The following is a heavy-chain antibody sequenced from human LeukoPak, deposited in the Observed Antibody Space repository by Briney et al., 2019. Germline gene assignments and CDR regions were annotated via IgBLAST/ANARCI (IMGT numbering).Heavy chain of an antibody. CDR2: ITWNGDNT. D-gene: IGHD3-22*01. Sequence: GGSLRLSCAASGFTFDNYGMNWVRQAPGKGLEWVSGITWNGDNTGYADSVKDRFTISRDNAKNSLYLQMTSLRAEDTAVYYCARHQPDDYSGYHWGQGTLVTVSS. V-gene: IGHV3-20*04. J-gene: IGHJ5*02. CDR3: ARHQPDDYSGYH. CDR1: GFTFDNYG.